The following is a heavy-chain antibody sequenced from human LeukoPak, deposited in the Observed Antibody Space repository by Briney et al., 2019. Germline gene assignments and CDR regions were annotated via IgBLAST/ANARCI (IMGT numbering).Heavy chain of an antibody. J-gene: IGHJ4*02. CDR2: INHSGST. D-gene: IGHD3-22*01. Sequence: SETLSLTCAVYDGSFSGYYWSWIRQPPGKGLEWIGEINHSGSTNYNPSLKSRVTISVDTSKNQFSLKLNSVTAADTAMYYCARYSGYYLSYFDYWGQGTLVTGSS. V-gene: IGHV4-34*01. CDR3: ARYSGYYLSYFDY. CDR1: DGSFSGYY.